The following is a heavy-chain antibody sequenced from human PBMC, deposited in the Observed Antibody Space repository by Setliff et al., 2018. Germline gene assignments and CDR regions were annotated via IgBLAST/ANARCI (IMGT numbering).Heavy chain of an antibody. CDR1: GFSFSSFW. V-gene: IGHV3-7*03. J-gene: IGHJ3*01. CDR3: ARVANPGSNSCYRPLDV. D-gene: IGHD3-16*02. CDR2: IKQDGSDK. Sequence: LSCAASGFSFSSFWMNWVRQAPGKGLEWVANIKQDGSDKYYVDSVKGRFTVSRDNANKSLFLQMNSLRAEDTAVYYCARVANPGSNSCYRPLDVWGQGTMVTVSS.